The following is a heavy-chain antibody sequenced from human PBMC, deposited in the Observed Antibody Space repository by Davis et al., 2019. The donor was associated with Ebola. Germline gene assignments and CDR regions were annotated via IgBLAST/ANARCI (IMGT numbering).Heavy chain of an antibody. J-gene: IGHJ4*02. CDR1: GGTFSGYT. CDR2: IIPVLGID. Sequence: SVKVSCKASGGTFSGYTNWVRQAPGQGLEWLGRIIPVLGIDSYAQKFKGRVTITADKSTSTAYMELSSLRSEDTAVYFCARGGVAYSDLDYWGQGTLVAVSS. D-gene: IGHD2-21*01. V-gene: IGHV1-69*02. CDR3: ARGGVAYSDLDY.